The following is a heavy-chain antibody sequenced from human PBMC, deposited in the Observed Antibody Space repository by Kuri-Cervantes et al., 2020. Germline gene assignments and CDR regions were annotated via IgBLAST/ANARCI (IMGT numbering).Heavy chain of an antibody. J-gene: IGHJ3*02. CDR1: GGSISSGSYY. Sequence: SETLSLTCTVSGGSISSGSYYWSWIRQPAGKGLEWIRRIYTSGSTNYNPSLKSRVTISVDTSKNQFSLKLSSVTAADTAVYYCARDWGMGGAFDIWGQGTMVTVSS. V-gene: IGHV4-61*02. D-gene: IGHD3-16*01. CDR3: ARDWGMGGAFDI. CDR2: IYTSGST.